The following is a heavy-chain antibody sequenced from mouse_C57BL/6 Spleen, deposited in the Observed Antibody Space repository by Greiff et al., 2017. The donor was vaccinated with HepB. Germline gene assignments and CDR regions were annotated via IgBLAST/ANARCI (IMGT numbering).Heavy chain of an antibody. CDR1: GYTFTDYY. J-gene: IGHJ1*03. Sequence: EVQLQRSGPELVKPGASVKISCKASGYTFTDYYLNWVKQSHGKSLEWIGDINPNNGGTSYNQKFKGKATLTVDKSSSTAYMELRSLTSEDSAVYYCARIYYYGSSYEYFDVWGTGTTVTVSS. D-gene: IGHD1-1*01. V-gene: IGHV1-26*01. CDR2: INPNNGGT. CDR3: ARIYYYGSSYEYFDV.